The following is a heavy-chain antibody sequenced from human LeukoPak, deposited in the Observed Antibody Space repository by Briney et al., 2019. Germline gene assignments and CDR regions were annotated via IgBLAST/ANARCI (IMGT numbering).Heavy chain of an antibody. Sequence: GGSLRLSCAASGLTFSSYGMHWVRQAPGKGLEWVAVSYSGGSIHHAESVKGRFTISRDNSQNTLYLQMNSLRVEDTAVYYCARVWELSFDYWGQGTLVTVSS. CDR1: GLTFSSYG. V-gene: IGHV3-NL1*01. J-gene: IGHJ4*02. D-gene: IGHD1-26*01. CDR3: ARVWELSFDY. CDR2: SYSGGSI.